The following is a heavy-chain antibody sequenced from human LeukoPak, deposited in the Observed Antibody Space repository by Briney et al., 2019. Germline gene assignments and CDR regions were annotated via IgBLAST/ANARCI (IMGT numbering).Heavy chain of an antibody. CDR3: ARGGSYLSAFDI. Sequence: PGGSLRLSCAASGFTVSSNYMSWVRQAPGKGLEWVSISGGSTFYADSVKGRFTISRDNSKNTLYLQMNSLRAEDTAVYYCARGGSYLSAFDIWGQGTMVTVSS. CDR1: GFTVSSNY. V-gene: IGHV3-53*01. D-gene: IGHD1-26*01. J-gene: IGHJ3*02. CDR2: SGGST.